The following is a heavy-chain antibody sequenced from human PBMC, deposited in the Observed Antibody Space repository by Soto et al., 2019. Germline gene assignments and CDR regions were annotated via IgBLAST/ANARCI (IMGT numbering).Heavy chain of an antibody. Sequence: PRGSLRLACVASVFTVRSYTMNWVRQAPGKGLEWVSAIRGFSPYTFYADSVKGRFTISRDNAKNSLYLQMNSLRAEDTAVYYCARDRGYDAHDYYYNAMDVWGQGTMVTVSS. CDR3: ARDRGYDAHDYYYNAMDV. D-gene: IGHD2-15*01. J-gene: IGHJ6*02. CDR2: IRGFSPYT. V-gene: IGHV3-21*01. CDR1: VFTVRSYT.